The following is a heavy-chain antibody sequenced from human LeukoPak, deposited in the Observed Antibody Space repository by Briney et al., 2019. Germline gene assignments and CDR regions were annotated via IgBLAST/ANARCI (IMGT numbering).Heavy chain of an antibody. V-gene: IGHV3-7*05. D-gene: IGHD4-23*01. Sequence: GGSLRLSCAASGFTFSSYWMSWVRQAPGKGLEWVANIKQDGSEKYYVDSVKGRFTISRDNAKNSLYLQMNSLRAEHTGVYYCAGARSGNPPPPGYWGQGTLVTVSS. J-gene: IGHJ4*02. CDR3: AGARSGNPPPPGY. CDR2: IKQDGSEK. CDR1: GFTFSSYW.